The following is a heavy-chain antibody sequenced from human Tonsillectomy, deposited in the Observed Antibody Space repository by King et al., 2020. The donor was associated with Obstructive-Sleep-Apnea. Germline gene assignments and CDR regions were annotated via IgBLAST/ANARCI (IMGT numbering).Heavy chain of an antibody. CDR3: AKFPYGSGSYYTDY. CDR1: GFTFSSYA. D-gene: IGHD3-10*01. CDR2: ISGSGSST. J-gene: IGHJ4*02. Sequence: VQLVESGGGLVQPGGSLRLSCAASGFTFSSYAMSWVRQAPGKGLEWVSAISGSGSSTYYADSVKGRFTISRDNSKNTLFLQMNSLRAEDTAVYYRAKFPYGSGSYYTDYWGQGTLVTVSS. V-gene: IGHV3-23*04.